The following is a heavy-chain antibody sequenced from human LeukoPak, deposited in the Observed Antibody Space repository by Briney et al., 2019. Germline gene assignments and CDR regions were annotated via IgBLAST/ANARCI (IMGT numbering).Heavy chain of an antibody. Sequence: SGGSLRLSCAASGFTFSSYCISCVRQAPGKGLEWGANIKQDGSEKYYVDSVKCRFTISRDNAKNSLYLQMNSLRAEDMAVYYCATLHVDYYGSGSYDDAFDIWGQGTMVTVSS. CDR2: IKQDGSEK. J-gene: IGHJ3*02. CDR1: GFTFSSYC. V-gene: IGHV3-7*01. D-gene: IGHD3-10*01. CDR3: ATLHVDYYGSGSYDDAFDI.